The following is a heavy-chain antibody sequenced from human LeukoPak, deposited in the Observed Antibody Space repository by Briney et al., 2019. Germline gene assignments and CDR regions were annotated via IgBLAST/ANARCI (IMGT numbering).Heavy chain of an antibody. Sequence: TCTVSGGSISGYYWSWIRQAPGKGLEWMGGIIPIFGTANYAQKFQGRVTITTDESTSTAYMELGSLRSEDTAVYYCARSGDIVVVPAALDAFDIWGQGTMVTVSS. V-gene: IGHV1-69*05. CDR2: IIPIFGTA. J-gene: IGHJ3*02. D-gene: IGHD2-2*01. CDR1: GGSISGYY. CDR3: ARSGDIVVVPAALDAFDI.